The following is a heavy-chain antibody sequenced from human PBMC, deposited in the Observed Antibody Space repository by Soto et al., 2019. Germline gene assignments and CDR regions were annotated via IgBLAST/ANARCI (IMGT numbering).Heavy chain of an antibody. CDR2: TYYRSKWYN. D-gene: IGHD4-4*01. CDR3: AREVAGGSYSNYPGGHFDY. J-gene: IGHJ4*02. CDR1: GDSVSSNSAA. V-gene: IGHV6-1*01. Sequence: SQTLSLTCAISGDSVSSNSAAWNWIRQSPSRGLEWLGRTYYRSKWYNDYAVSVKSRITINPDTSKNQFSLQLNSVTPEDTAVYYCAREVAGGSYSNYPGGHFDYWGQGTLVTVSS.